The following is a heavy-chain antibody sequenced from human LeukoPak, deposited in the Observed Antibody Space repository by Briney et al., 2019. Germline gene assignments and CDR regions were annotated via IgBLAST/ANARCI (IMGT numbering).Heavy chain of an antibody. D-gene: IGHD6-13*01. J-gene: IGHJ4*02. CDR3: ARAQLAWDAAN. Sequence: GGSLRLSCAASGFTFSSYWMNWVRRAPGKGLEWVANIKQDGSEKYYVDSVKGRFTISRDNAKNSLYLQMNSLRAEGTAVYYCARAQLAWDAANWGQGTLVTVSS. V-gene: IGHV3-7*04. CDR2: IKQDGSEK. CDR1: GFTFSSYW.